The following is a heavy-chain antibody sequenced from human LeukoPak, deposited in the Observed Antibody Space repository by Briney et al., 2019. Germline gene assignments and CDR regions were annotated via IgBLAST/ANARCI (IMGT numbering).Heavy chain of an antibody. CDR3: AKATTYGVPSDFDY. J-gene: IGHJ4*02. V-gene: IGHV3-23*01. D-gene: IGHD4-17*01. CDR2: ISGSGGST. Sequence: GGSLRLSCAASGFTFSSYAMSWVRQAPGKGLEWDSAISGSGGSTYYADSVKGRFTISSDNSKNTLYLQMNSLRAEDTAVYYCAKATTYGVPSDFDYLGQGTLVTVSS. CDR1: GFTFSSYA.